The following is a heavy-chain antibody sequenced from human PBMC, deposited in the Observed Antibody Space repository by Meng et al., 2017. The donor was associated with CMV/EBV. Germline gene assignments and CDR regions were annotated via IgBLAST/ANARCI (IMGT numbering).Heavy chain of an antibody. CDR2: IYYSGST. V-gene: IGHV4-30-4*08. CDR1: GGSISSGDYY. J-gene: IGHJ4*02. Sequence: QVPLQESGPGLVKPSQTLPITCPVSGGSISSGDYYWSWIRQPPGKGLEWIGYIYYSGSTYYNPSLKSRVTISVDTSKNQFSLKLSSVTAADTAVYYCARVGRTSCYDYWGQGTLVTVSS. D-gene: IGHD2-2*01. CDR3: ARVGRTSCYDY.